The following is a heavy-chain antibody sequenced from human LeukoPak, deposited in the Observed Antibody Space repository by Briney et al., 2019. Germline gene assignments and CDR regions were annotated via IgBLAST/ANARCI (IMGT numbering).Heavy chain of an antibody. CDR1: GGSISSYY. J-gene: IGHJ5*02. D-gene: IGHD2-2*02. CDR2: IYYSGST. CDR3: ARGKGVPAAISGFDP. V-gene: IGHV4-59*01. Sequence: SETLSLTCTVSGGSISSYYWSWIRQPPGKGLEWIGYIYYSGSTNYNPSLKSRVTISVDTSKNQFSPKLSSVTAADTAVYYCARGKGVPAAISGFDPWGQGTLVTVSS.